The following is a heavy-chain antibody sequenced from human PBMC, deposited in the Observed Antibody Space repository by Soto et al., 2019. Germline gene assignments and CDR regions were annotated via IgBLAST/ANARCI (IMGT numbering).Heavy chain of an antibody. V-gene: IGHV1-69*13. D-gene: IGHD3-16*01. CDR1: GGVPSNYA. J-gene: IGHJ1*01. CDR2: IVPVFGTP. CDR3: ARGSNYLRTAYYFEN. Sequence: SVKVSCKASGGVPSNYALTWVRQAPGQGLEWVGGIVPVFGTPNYAPKFQGRVTVTADESTRTGYMELTSLTSEDTAIYYCARGSNYLRTAYYFENCGQCTLV.